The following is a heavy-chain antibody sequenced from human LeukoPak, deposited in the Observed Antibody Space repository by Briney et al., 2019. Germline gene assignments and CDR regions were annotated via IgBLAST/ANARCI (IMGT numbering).Heavy chain of an antibody. CDR2: IYYSGST. Sequence: SETLSLTCTVSGGSISSYYWSWIRQPPGKGLEWIGYIYYSGSTNYNPSLKSRVTISVDTSKNQFSLKLSSVTAADTAVYYCARGDYASGSFLDYWGQGTLVTVSS. D-gene: IGHD3-10*01. CDR3: ARGDYASGSFLDY. J-gene: IGHJ4*02. V-gene: IGHV4-59*01. CDR1: GGSISSYY.